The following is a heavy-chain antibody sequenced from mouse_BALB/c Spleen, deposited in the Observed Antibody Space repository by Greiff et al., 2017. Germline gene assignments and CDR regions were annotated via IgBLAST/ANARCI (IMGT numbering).Heavy chain of an antibody. CDR2: IDPANGNT. V-gene: IGHV14-3*02. CDR3: ALYGYDGFDY. Sequence: EVMLVESGAELVKPGASVKLSCTASGFNIKDTYMHWVKQRPEQGLEWIGRIDPANGNTKYDPKFQGKATITADTSSNTAYLQLSSLTSEDTAVYYCALYGYDGFDYWGQGTTLTVSS. D-gene: IGHD2-2*01. CDR1: GFNIKDTY. J-gene: IGHJ2*01.